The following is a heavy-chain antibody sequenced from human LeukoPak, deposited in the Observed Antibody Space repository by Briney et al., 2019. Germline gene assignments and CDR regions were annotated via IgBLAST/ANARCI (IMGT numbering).Heavy chain of an antibody. CDR1: GYTFTSYY. CDR3: ARDLVHHRLLATNYNWFDP. CDR2: INPSGGST. Sequence: ASVKVSCKASGYTFTSYYMHWVRQAPGQGLEWMGIINPSGGSTSYAQKVQGRVTMTTDTSTSTAYMEVRSLRSDDTALYYCARDLVHHRLLATNYNWFDPWGQGTLVTVSS. J-gene: IGHJ5*02. V-gene: IGHV1-46*01. D-gene: IGHD2-8*01.